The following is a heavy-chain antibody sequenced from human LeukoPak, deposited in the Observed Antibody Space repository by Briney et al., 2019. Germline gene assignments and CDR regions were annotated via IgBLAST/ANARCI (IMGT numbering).Heavy chain of an antibody. CDR2: IYTSGST. D-gene: IGHD6-6*01. CDR1: GGSISSYY. V-gene: IGHV4-4*07. CDR3: ARDNRRIAARHDAFDI. J-gene: IGHJ3*02. Sequence: SETLSLTCTVSGGSISSYYWSWIRQPAGKGLEWIWPIYTSGSTNYNPSLKSRVTMSVDTSKNQFSLKLSSVTAADTAVYYCARDNRRIAARHDAFDIWGQGTMVTVSS.